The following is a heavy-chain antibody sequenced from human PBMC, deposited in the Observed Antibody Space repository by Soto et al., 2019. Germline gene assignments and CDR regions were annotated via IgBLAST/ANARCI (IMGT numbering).Heavy chain of an antibody. CDR2: IRSKAYGGTT. D-gene: IGHD2-2*01. Sequence: GGSLRLSCTASGFTFGDYARSWFRQAPGKGLEWVGFIRSKAYGGTTEYAASVKGRFTISRDNSKNTLYLQMGSLRAEDMAVYYCARSHPYCSSTSCYALPYFADYWGQGTLVTVSS. CDR1: GFTFGDYA. J-gene: IGHJ4*02. CDR3: ARSHPYCSSTSCYALPYFADY. V-gene: IGHV3-49*03.